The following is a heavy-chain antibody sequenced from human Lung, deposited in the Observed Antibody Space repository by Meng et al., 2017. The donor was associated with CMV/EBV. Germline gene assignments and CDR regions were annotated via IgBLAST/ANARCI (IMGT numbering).Heavy chain of an antibody. CDR2: IKSKTDGGTT. CDR3: TTGRDYDFWSGYYTSGSRRIDY. J-gene: IGHJ4*02. CDR1: GFTFSNAW. Sequence: GESLKISCAASGFTFSNAWMSWVRQAPGKGLEWVGRIKSKTDGGTTDYAAPVKGRFTISRDDSKNTLYLQMNSLKTEDTAVYYCTTGRDYDFWSGYYTSGSRRIDYWGQGXLVTVSS. D-gene: IGHD3-3*01. V-gene: IGHV3-15*01.